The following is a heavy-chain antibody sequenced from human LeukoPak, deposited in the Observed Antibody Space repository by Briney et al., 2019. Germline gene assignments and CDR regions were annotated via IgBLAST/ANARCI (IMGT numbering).Heavy chain of an antibody. D-gene: IGHD1-14*01. CDR3: VRGVEPLAANTLAY. CDR1: GFTVITNG. J-gene: IGHJ4*02. CDR2: LYSDGNT. Sequence: GGSLRLSRAASGFTVITNGMTWVRQAPGKGLEWVSVLYSDGNTKYADSVQGRFTISRDNSKNTLYLEMNGLSPDDTAVYYCVRGVEPLAANTLAYWGQGTLVTVSS. V-gene: IGHV3-53*01.